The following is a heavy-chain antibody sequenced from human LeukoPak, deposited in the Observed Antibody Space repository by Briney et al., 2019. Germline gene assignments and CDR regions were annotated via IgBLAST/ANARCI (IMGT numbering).Heavy chain of an antibody. D-gene: IGHD4-23*01. J-gene: IGHJ4*02. V-gene: IGHV4-59*01. CDR1: GGSISSYY. Sequence: SETLSLTCTVSGGSISSYYWSWIRQPPGKGLEWIGYIYYSGSTNYNPSLKSRVTISVDTSKNQFSLKLSSVTAADTAVYYCARDIRGFRSYGGKGPSGYWGQGTLVTVSS. CDR3: ARDIRGFRSYGGKGPSGY. CDR2: IYYSGST.